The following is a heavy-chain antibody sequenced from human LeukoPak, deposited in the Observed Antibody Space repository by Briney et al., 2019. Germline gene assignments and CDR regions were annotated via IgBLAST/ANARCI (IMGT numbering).Heavy chain of an antibody. D-gene: IGHD5-24*01. V-gene: IGHV5-51*01. Sequence: GEPLKSSCKGCGSSFTSYWIGGVRQLPGKGVEGTGIFYPGDSDTRYNPSFQGQVTISADKSISTAYPLWSRLKTSGTAMNYWARQGDGYPQLRWVWFDPWGQGTLVTVSS. CDR3: ARQGDGYPQLRWVWFDP. J-gene: IGHJ5*02. CDR2: FYPGDSDT. CDR1: GSSFTSYW.